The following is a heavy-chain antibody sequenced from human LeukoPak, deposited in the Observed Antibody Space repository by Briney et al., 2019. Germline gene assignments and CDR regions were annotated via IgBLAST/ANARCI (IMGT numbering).Heavy chain of an antibody. D-gene: IGHD1-26*01. CDR3: ARDGYSGSYYRLYYFFMDV. J-gene: IGHJ6*03. V-gene: IGHV3-30*04. CDR2: ISYDGSNK. CDR1: GFTFSSYA. Sequence: GRSLRLSCAASGFTFSSYAMHWVRQAPGKGLEWVAVISYDGSNKYYADSVKGRFTISRDNSKNTLYLQMNSLRGEDTAVYYCARDGYSGSYYRLYYFFMDVWGKGTTVTVSS.